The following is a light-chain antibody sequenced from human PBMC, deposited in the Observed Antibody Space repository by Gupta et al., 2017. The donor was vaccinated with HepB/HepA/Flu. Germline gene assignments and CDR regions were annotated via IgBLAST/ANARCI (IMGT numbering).Light chain of an antibody. CDR1: TSNIGNNY. J-gene: IGLJ2*01. CDR2: ENN. V-gene: IGLV1-51*02. Sequence: QSVLTQPPSVSAAPGQRFTISCSGGTSNIGNNYVSWYQQLPGSAPQLLLSENNKRPSGIPDRFAGSRSGTSATLGITGLQTGDEANYYCATWDDSVNAVAFGGGTRLTVL. CDR3: ATWDDSVNAVA.